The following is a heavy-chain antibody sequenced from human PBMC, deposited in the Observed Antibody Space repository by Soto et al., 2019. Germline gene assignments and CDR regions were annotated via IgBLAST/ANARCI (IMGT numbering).Heavy chain of an antibody. V-gene: IGHV1-8*01. Sequence: VQLVQSGAEVREPGASVKVSCKASGYSFTSLDINWVRQTTGQGLEWMGWMQPSSGRTGYAQKFQGRVTMTRDTSIITAYMELSSLSSDETAFYYCARGVTAGVDYWGQGTLVTASS. J-gene: IGHJ4*02. CDR2: MQPSSGRT. D-gene: IGHD1-26*01. CDR3: ARGVTAGVDY. CDR1: GYSFTSLD.